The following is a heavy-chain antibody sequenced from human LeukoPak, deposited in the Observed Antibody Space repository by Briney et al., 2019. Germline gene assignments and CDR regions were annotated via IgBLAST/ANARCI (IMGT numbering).Heavy chain of an antibody. D-gene: IGHD6-6*01. CDR3: ARSPRSIAARHFDY. CDR1: GYTFTGYY. J-gene: IGHJ4*02. Sequence: ASVKVSCKAPGYTFTGYYMHWVRQAPGQGLEWMGWINPNSGGTNYAQKFQGRVTMTRDTSISTAYMELSRLRSDDTAVYYCARSPRSIAARHFDYWGQGTLVTVSS. CDR2: INPNSGGT. V-gene: IGHV1-2*02.